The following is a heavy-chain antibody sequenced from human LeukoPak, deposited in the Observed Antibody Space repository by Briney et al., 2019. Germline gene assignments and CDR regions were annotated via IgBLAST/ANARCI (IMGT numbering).Heavy chain of an antibody. CDR3: ARGAGGAMNHDY. Sequence: SETLSLTCTVSGGSISSYYWSWIRQPAGKGLEWIGRIYASGSTDHKPSLKSRVTMSVDTSKNQFSLKLSSVTAADTAVYYWARGAGGAMNHDYWGQGTLVTVSS. CDR1: GGSISSYY. V-gene: IGHV4-4*07. J-gene: IGHJ4*02. D-gene: IGHD3-16*01. CDR2: IYASGST.